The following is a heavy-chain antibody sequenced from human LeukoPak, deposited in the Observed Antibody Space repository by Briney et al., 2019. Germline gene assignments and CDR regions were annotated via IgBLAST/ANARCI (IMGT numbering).Heavy chain of an antibody. V-gene: IGHV3-21*01. J-gene: IGHJ3*02. Sequence: GGSLRLSCAASGFTFSSYSMNWVRQAPGKGLEWGSSISSSSSYIYYADSVKGRFTISRDNAKNSLYLQMNSLRAEDTAVYYCARLANYYNSSGDGFDIWGQGTMVTVSS. D-gene: IGHD3-22*01. CDR1: GFTFSSYS. CDR3: ARLANYYNSSGDGFDI. CDR2: ISSSSSYI.